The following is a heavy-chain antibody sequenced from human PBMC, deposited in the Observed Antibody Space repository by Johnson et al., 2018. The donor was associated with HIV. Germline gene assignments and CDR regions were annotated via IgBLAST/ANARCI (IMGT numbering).Heavy chain of an antibody. CDR3: ASSLHYYDSSGYRGAFDI. V-gene: IGHV3-53*04. CDR1: GFTVR. Sequence: VQLVESGGGLVQPGGSLRLSCAASGFTVRKGLEWVSVIYSGGSTYYADSVKGRFTISRDNSKNSLYLQMNSLRAEDTALYYCASSLHYYDSSGYRGAFDIWGQGTMVTVSS. CDR2: IYSGGST. J-gene: IGHJ3*02. D-gene: IGHD3-22*01.